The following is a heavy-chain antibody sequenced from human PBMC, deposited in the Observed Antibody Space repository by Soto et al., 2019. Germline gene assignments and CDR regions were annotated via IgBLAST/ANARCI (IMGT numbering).Heavy chain of an antibody. D-gene: IGHD6-19*01. Sequence: EVQLVESGGGMVQPGGSLRLSCAASGFTLSSYSMHWVRQAPGKGLEWVSYISGSGGTIYYADSVKGRFTISRDNAKNSLSVQMNSLRDEDTAVYSCARETGLSSSGWSYYFDFWGQGTRVTVSS. CDR2: ISGSGGTI. V-gene: IGHV3-48*02. CDR1: GFTLSSYS. J-gene: IGHJ4*02. CDR3: ARETGLSSSGWSYYFDF.